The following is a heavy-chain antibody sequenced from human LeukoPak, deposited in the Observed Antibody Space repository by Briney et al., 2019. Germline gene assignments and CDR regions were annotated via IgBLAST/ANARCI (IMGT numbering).Heavy chain of an antibody. V-gene: IGHV1-46*01. J-gene: IGHJ5*02. CDR1: GYTFTSYH. CDR2: INPSGGTT. CDR3: AREGVTIFGLVRTQTTKGPHRFDP. Sequence: ASVKVSCKASGYTFTSYHMHWVRQAPGQGLEWMGIINPSGGTTNYAQKSQGRVTMTRDMSTSTVYMELSSLTSEDTAVYYCAREGVTIFGLVRTQTTKGPHRFDPWGQGTLVTVSS. D-gene: IGHD3-3*01.